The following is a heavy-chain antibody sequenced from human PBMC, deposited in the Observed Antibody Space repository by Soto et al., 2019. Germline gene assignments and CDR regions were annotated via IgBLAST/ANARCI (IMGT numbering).Heavy chain of an antibody. CDR2: ISSSSSYI. CDR1: GFTFSSYS. D-gene: IGHD6-19*01. J-gene: IGHJ4*02. CDR3: AREVDSSGYYFDY. Sequence: LRLSCAASGFTFSSYSMNWVRQAPGKGLEWVSSISSSSSYIYYADSVKDRFTISRDNAKNSLYLQMNSLRAEDTAVYYCAREVDSSGYYFDYWGQGTLVTVSS. V-gene: IGHV3-21*01.